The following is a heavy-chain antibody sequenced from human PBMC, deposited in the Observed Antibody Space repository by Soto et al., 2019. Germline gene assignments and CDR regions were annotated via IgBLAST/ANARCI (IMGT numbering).Heavy chain of an antibody. CDR3: ARRGEREVDY. J-gene: IGHJ4*02. Sequence: QVQLQESSPGLVKPSETLSLTCTVSGGSISSYYWSWIRQPPGKGLEWIGYIYYSGSTNYNPSLKSRVTISVDTSKNQFSLKLSSVTAADTAVYYCARRGEREVDYWGQGTLVTVSS. V-gene: IGHV4-59*08. CDR1: GGSISSYY. CDR2: IYYSGST.